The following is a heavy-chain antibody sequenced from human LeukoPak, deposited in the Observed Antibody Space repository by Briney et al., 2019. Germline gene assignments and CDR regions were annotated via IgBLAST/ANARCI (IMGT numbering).Heavy chain of an antibody. CDR1: GGSISSYY. J-gene: IGHJ4*02. Sequence: RPSETLSLTCTVSGGSISSYYWSWIRQPPGKGLEWIGYIYYSGSTNYNPSLKSRVTISVDTSKNQFSLKLSSVTAADTAVYYCARDRGASGYFDYWGQGTLVTVSS. D-gene: IGHD2-15*01. V-gene: IGHV4-59*01. CDR3: ARDRGASGYFDY. CDR2: IYYSGST.